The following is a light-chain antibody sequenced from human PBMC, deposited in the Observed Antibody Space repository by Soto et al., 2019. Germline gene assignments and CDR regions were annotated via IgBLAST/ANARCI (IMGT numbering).Light chain of an antibody. CDR1: QSVGASY. V-gene: IGKV3-15*01. J-gene: IGKJ3*01. CDR3: QQYNKWPPET. CDR2: GAS. Sequence: EIVLTQSPGTLSLSPGERATLSCSASQSVGASYLAWYQQKPGQAPRLLIYGASTRATGIPARFSGSGSGTEFTLTISSLQSEDFAVYYCQQYNKWPPETFGPGTKVDIK.